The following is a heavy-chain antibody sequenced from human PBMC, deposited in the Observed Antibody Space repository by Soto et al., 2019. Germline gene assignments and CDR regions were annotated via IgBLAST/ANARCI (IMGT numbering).Heavy chain of an antibody. J-gene: IGHJ4*02. CDR3: ARGIFLATASAYFDY. V-gene: IGHV4-31*03. CDR2: IYYSGTT. CDR1: GRSVNSAGYY. Sequence: QVQLQESGPGLVKPSQTLSLTCSVSGRSVNSAGYYWTWIRQHPGQGLEWIGYIYYSGTTYYSPSLKSRVTISIDTSDHQFSLKMNSVTAADTAVYYCARGIFLATASAYFDYWGQGALVTVSS. D-gene: IGHD5-18*01.